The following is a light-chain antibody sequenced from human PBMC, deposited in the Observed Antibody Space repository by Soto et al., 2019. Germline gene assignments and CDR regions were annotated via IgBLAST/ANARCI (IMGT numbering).Light chain of an antibody. Sequence: EIVLTQSPATLSLSPGERATLSCRASQSIRNSLAWYQQKPGQAPRLLIYDASSRATGIPGRFSGSGSGTDFTLTISRVEPEDFAVYYCQQYGSSLITFGQGTRLEI. V-gene: IGKV3-20*01. CDR2: DAS. CDR1: QSIRNS. J-gene: IGKJ5*01. CDR3: QQYGSSLIT.